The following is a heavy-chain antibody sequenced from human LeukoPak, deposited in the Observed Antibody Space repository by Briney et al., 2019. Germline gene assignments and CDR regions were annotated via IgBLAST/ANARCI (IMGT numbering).Heavy chain of an antibody. J-gene: IGHJ4*02. Sequence: SVKVTCKSSGCSFSSSAISWVRQPPGQGLEWMGGIIPKLRTSNCAQKFRGRVTITADECTTTAYMELRSLRSEDTAVYYCARVKGSWGVFDYWGEGTLVTVS. CDR3: ARVKGSWGVFDY. CDR2: IIPKLRTS. D-gene: IGHD1-26*01. CDR1: GCSFSSSA. V-gene: IGHV1-69*01.